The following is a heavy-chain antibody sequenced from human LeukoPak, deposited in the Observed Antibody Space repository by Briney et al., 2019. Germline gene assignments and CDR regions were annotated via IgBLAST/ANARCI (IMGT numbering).Heavy chain of an antibody. CDR2: IYYSGST. CDR1: GGSISSGGYY. V-gene: IGHV4-31*03. CDR3: ARDKAVRNYYGSGSYSYYFDY. Sequence: PSQTPSLTCTVSGGSISSGGYYWSWLRQHQGRGLEGIGYIYYSGSTYYNPSLKSRVTISVDTSKNQFSLKLSSVTAADTAVYYCARDKAVRNYYGSGSYSYYFDYWGQGTLVTVSS. J-gene: IGHJ4*02. D-gene: IGHD3-10*01.